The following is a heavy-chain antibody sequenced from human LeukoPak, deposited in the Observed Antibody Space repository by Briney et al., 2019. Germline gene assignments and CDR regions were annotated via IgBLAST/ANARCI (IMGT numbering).Heavy chain of an antibody. CDR3: AKDPLAFVVVPAAMYNWFDP. CDR1: GFTFSTFW. D-gene: IGHD2-2*01. J-gene: IGHJ5*02. V-gene: IGHV3-7*03. Sequence: PGGSLRLSCSASGFTFSTFWMNWVRQAPGKGLEWVASIKEDGSEKYYVDSVKGRFTISRDNSKNTLYLQMNSLRAEDTAVYYCAKDPLAFVVVPAAMYNWFDPWGQGTLVTVSS. CDR2: IKEDGSEK.